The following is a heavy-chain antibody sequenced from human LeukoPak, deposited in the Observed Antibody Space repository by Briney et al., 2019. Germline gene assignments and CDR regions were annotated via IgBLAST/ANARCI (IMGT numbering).Heavy chain of an antibody. V-gene: IGHV3-23*01. CDR3: AKGSSGYFADL. D-gene: IGHD3-22*01. J-gene: IGHJ5*02. Sequence: GGSLRLSCAASGFIFNNYGPIWVRQAPGKGLEWVSAISNDGGGTQYADFVEGRFTISRDNSKNTLFLQMSSLRAEDTALYYCAKGSSGYFADLWGQGTLVTVSS. CDR1: GFIFNNYG. CDR2: ISNDGGGT.